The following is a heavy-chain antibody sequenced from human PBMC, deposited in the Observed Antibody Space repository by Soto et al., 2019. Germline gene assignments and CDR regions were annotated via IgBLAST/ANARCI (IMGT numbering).Heavy chain of an antibody. V-gene: IGHV3-23*01. D-gene: IGHD6-19*01. Sequence: EVQLLESGGGLVQPGGSLRLSCAASGFTFSSYAMSWVRQAPGKGLEWVSAISGSGLSTYYADSVKGRFTISRDNSKNTLYLQMNSLRADDTAVYYCAKEWSYSSGWSHVDYWGQGTLVTVSS. CDR2: ISGSGLST. CDR1: GFTFSSYA. J-gene: IGHJ4*02. CDR3: AKEWSYSSGWSHVDY.